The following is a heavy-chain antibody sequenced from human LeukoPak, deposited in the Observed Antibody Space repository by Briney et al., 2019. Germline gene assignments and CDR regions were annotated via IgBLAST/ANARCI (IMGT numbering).Heavy chain of an antibody. CDR1: GFTFSSYA. Sequence: GGSLRLSCAASGFTFSSYAMHWVRQAPGKGLEWVAVISYDGSNKYYADSVKGRFTISRDNSKNTLYLQLNSLRAGDTAIYYCTKDRRGPAAGTWYFDSWGQGTLVTVSS. CDR3: TKDRRGPAAGTWYFDS. V-gene: IGHV3-30-3*01. CDR2: ISYDGSNK. J-gene: IGHJ4*02. D-gene: IGHD6-13*01.